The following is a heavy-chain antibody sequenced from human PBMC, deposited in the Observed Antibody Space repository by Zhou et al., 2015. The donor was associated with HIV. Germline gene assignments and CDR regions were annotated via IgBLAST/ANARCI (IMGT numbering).Heavy chain of an antibody. J-gene: IGHJ6*02. V-gene: IGHV3-30*18. D-gene: IGHD4-11*01. CDR1: GFSFTDAW. Sequence: VQLVESGGGLVKPGGSLRLSCAVSGFSFTDAWMTWVRQVPGKGLVWVAVILYDGSNKYYADSVKGRFTIFRDTSKNTVYLQMNSLRTEDTAVYYCAKDRTVRNYYGMDVWGQGTTVTVSS. CDR2: ILYDGSNK. CDR3: AKDRTVRNYYGMDV.